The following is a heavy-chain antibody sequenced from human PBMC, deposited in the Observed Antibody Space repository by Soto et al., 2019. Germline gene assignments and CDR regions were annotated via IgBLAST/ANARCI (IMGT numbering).Heavy chain of an antibody. CDR2: MNPNSGNT. D-gene: IGHD3-3*01. CDR1: GYTFTSYD. Sequence: ASVKVSCKASGYTFTSYDINWVRQATGQGLEWMGWMNPNSGNTGYAQKFQGRVTMTRNTSISTAYMELSSLRSEDTAVYYCAKEKALEWLFLGMDVWGQGTTVTVSS. CDR3: AKEKALEWLFLGMDV. V-gene: IGHV1-8*01. J-gene: IGHJ6*02.